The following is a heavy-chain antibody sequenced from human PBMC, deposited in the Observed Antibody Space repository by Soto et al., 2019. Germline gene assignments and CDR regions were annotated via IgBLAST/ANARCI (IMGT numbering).Heavy chain of an antibody. CDR3: AKDPGRGLEWLFARFDY. V-gene: IGHV3-23*01. D-gene: IGHD3-3*01. J-gene: IGHJ4*02. CDR1: GFTFSSYA. CDR2: ISGSGGST. Sequence: EVQLLESGGGLVQPGGSLRLSCAASGFTFSSYAMSWVRQAPGKGLEWVSAISGSGGSTYYADSVKGRFTISRDNSKNTLYLQMNSLRAEDTAVYYCAKDPGRGLEWLFARFDYWGQGTLVTVSS.